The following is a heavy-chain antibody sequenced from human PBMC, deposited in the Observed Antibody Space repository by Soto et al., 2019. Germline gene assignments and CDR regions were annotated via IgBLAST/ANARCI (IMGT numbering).Heavy chain of an antibody. V-gene: IGHV1-18*01. Sequence: GQGLEWMGWISAYNGNTNYAQKLQGRVTMTTDTSTSTAYMELRSLRSDDTAVYYCASGRFLEWLPRARSLYGMDVWGQGTTVTVSS. CDR3: ASGRFLEWLPRARSLYGMDV. J-gene: IGHJ6*02. CDR2: ISAYNGNT. D-gene: IGHD3-3*01.